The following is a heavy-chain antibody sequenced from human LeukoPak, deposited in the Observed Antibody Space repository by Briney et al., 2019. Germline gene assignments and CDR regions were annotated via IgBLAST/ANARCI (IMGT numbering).Heavy chain of an antibody. V-gene: IGHV3-48*01. D-gene: IGHD3-22*01. CDR3: AKGRAGNYYYDSSDS. CDR1: GFTFSSYS. Sequence: GGSLRLSCAASGFTFSSYSMNWVRQAPGKGLEWVSYIDSSTIYYADSVRGRFTISRDNAKNSLYLHMNSLRAEDTAVYYCAKGRAGNYYYDSSDSWGQGTLVTVSS. CDR2: IDSSTI. J-gene: IGHJ5*01.